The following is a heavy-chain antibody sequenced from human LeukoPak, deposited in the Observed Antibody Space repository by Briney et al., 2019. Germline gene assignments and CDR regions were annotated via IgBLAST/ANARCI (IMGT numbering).Heavy chain of an antibody. CDR3: ARDSPRGYSYGYHDY. Sequence: GGSLRLSCPASGFTFSSYWSHWVRQVQGKGLGWVSGINSDGSSTSYADSVKGRFTISRDNAKNTLYLQMNSLRAEDTAVYYCARDSPRGYSYGYHDYWGQGTLVTVSS. CDR1: GFTFSSYW. V-gene: IGHV3-74*01. CDR2: INSDGSST. D-gene: IGHD5-18*01. J-gene: IGHJ4*02.